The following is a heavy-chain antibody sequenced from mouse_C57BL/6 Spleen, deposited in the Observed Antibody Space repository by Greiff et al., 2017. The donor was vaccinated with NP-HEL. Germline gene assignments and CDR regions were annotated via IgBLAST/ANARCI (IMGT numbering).Heavy chain of an antibody. V-gene: IGHV5-16*01. Sequence: VQLKESEGGLVQPGSSMKLSCTASGFTFSDYYMAWVRQVPEKGLEWVANINYDGSSTYYLDSLKSRFIISRDNAKNILYLQMSSLKSEDTATYYCARDPVYYYGSSPYWYFDVWGTGTTVTVSS. D-gene: IGHD1-1*01. J-gene: IGHJ1*03. CDR1: GFTFSDYY. CDR3: ARDPVYYYGSSPYWYFDV. CDR2: INYDGSST.